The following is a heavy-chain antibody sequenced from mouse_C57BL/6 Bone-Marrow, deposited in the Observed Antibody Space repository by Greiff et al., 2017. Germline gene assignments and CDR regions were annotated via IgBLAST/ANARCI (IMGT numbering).Heavy chain of an antibody. CDR2: ISYDGSN. J-gene: IGHJ4*01. Sequence: EVQLQESGPGLVKPSQSLSLTCSVTGYSITSGYYWNWIRQFPGNKLEWMGYISYDGSNNYNPSLKNRISITRDTSKNQFFLKLNSVTTEDTATYYCAREGSYYYEAMDYWGQGTSVTVSS. D-gene: IGHD1-1*01. V-gene: IGHV3-6*01. CDR1: GYSITSGYY. CDR3: AREGSYYYEAMDY.